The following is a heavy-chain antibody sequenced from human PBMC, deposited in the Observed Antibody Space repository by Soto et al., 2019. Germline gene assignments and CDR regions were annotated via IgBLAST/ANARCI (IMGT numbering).Heavy chain of an antibody. CDR2: IWYDGSNK. D-gene: IGHD3-10*01. Sequence: PGESLKISCAASGFTFSSYAMSWVRQAPGKGLEWVAVIWYDGSNKYYADSVKGRFTISRDNSKNTLYLQMNSLRAEDTAVYYCARDTARAMVRIYYGMDVWGQGTTVTVSS. CDR3: ARDTARAMVRIYYGMDV. J-gene: IGHJ6*02. V-gene: IGHV3-33*08. CDR1: GFTFSSYA.